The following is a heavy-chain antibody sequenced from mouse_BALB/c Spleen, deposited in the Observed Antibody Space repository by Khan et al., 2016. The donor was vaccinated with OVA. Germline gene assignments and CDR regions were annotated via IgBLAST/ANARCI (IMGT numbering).Heavy chain of an antibody. CDR2: IDPGNTNT. V-gene: IGHV1-54*01. CDR1: GYAFTDYL. Sequence: QVQLKESGPELVRPGTSVKVSCKASGYAFTDYLIEWVKQRPGQGLEWIGVIDPGNTNTNYNEKFKGKATLTADKSSITAYMQLSSLTSDDSAAYFCSRAGWGGFAYWCQGTLVTVSS. J-gene: IGHJ3*01. D-gene: IGHD1-1*02. CDR3: SRAGWGGFAY.